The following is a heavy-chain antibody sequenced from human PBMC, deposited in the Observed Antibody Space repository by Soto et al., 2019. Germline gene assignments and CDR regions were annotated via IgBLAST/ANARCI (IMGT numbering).Heavy chain of an antibody. CDR1: GFTFSSYA. CDR3: AKDRTRWYCYNWRSHFDY. Sequence: GRSLRLSCAASGFTFSSYAMSWVRQSPGKGLEWVSAISGSGGSTYYADSVKGRFTISRDNPKNTLYLQMNSLRAEDTAVYYCAKDRTRWYCYNWRSHFDYWRQGTLVTVSS. J-gene: IGHJ4*02. CDR2: ISGSGGST. V-gene: IGHV3-23*01. D-gene: IGHD1-1*01.